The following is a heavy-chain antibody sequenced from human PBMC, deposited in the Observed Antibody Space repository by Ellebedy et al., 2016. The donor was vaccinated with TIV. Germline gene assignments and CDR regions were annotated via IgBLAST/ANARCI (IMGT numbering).Heavy chain of an antibody. V-gene: IGHV3-48*02. D-gene: IGHD1-26*01. CDR3: VKDLASIWWDLQRYFQH. CDR1: GFTFSSYS. CDR2: ISRSGTII. J-gene: IGHJ1*01. Sequence: GESLKISCVTSGFTFSSYSFTWVRQAPGEGLEWVSHISRSGTIISYTDSVKGRFTVSRDNAANSVYLQMNNLRDEDTAVYYCVKDLASIWWDLQRYFQHWGQGTWVIVSS.